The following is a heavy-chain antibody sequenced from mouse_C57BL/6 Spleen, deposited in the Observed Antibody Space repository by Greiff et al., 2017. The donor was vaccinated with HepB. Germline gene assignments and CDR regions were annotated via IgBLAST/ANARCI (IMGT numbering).Heavy chain of an antibody. CDR3: ARSGGLYDPFAY. D-gene: IGHD2-3*01. Sequence: QVQLQQSGPELVKPGASVKISCKASGYAFSSSWMNWVKQRPGKGLEWIGRIYPGDGDTNYNGKFKGKATLTADKSSSTAYMQLSSLTSEDSAVYFCARSGGLYDPFAYWGQGTLVTVSA. J-gene: IGHJ3*01. CDR2: IYPGDGDT. V-gene: IGHV1-82*01. CDR1: GYAFSSSW.